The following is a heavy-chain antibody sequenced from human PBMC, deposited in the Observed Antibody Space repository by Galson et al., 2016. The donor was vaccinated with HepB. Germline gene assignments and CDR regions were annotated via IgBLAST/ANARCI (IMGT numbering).Heavy chain of an antibody. Sequence: SCKVSGYTLTELSMHWVRQVPGKGLEWMGGFDPEDSETIYAQKFQGRITMTEDTSTDTAYMELSSLRSEDPAVYYCATRGPYSSGWYLDDWGQGTLVTVSS. J-gene: IGHJ4*02. V-gene: IGHV1-24*01. CDR2: FDPEDSET. CDR3: ATRGPYSSGWYLDD. D-gene: IGHD6-19*01. CDR1: GYTLTELS.